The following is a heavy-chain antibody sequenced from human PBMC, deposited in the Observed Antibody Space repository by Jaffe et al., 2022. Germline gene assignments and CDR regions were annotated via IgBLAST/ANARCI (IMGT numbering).Heavy chain of an antibody. J-gene: IGHJ4*02. CDR3: ARDVSAHFDY. CDR1: GFTFSSYS. Sequence: EVQLVESGGGLVKPGGSLRLSCAASGFTFSSYSMNWVRQAPGKGLEWVSSISSSNTYIYYVDSVKGRFTISRDNAKNSLYLQMNSLRAEDTAVYYCARDVSAHFDYWGQGTLVTVSS. D-gene: IGHD6-19*01. V-gene: IGHV3-21*01. CDR2: ISSSNTYI.